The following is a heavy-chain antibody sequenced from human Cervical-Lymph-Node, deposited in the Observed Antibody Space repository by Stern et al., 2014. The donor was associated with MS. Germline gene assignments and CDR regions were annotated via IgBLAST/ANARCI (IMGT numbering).Heavy chain of an antibody. CDR1: GDSLSSSTFY. CDR2: VYYSGNT. V-gene: IGHV4-39*01. CDR3: ARHQLGYGYAYLRY. J-gene: IGHJ4*02. D-gene: IGHD5-18*01. Sequence: QVQLQESGPGLVKPSDTLSLTCSVSGDSLSSSTFYWGWIRQPPGKGPEWLGSVYYSGNTYYHPALKSRVPITVETYKKQSSLRLPSVTAADTAVYYCARHQLGYGYAYLRYWGQGTLVTVSS.